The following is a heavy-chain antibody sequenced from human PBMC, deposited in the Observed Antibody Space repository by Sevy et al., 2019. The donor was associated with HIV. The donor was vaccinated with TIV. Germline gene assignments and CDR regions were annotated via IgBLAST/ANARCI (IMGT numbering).Heavy chain of an antibody. CDR2: ISSSGTSR. D-gene: IGHD3-22*01. Sequence: GSLRLSCAASGFTFGRYAMGWVRQAPGKGLEWVSTISSSGTSRHYADSVKGRFTISRDNSNNMLHLQMNSLRADDTAVYYCAKDYRGYYYGMDVWGQGTTVTVSS. CDR1: GFTFGRYA. CDR3: AKDYRGYYYGMDV. J-gene: IGHJ6*02. V-gene: IGHV3-23*01.